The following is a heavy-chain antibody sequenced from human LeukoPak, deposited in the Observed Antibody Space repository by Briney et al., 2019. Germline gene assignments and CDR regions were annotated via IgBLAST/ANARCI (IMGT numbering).Heavy chain of an antibody. CDR1: GGSISSGSYY. Sequence: TLSLTCPVSGGSISSGSYYWSWLRHPPGRGLEWIGYTYSSGTTNNNPSLKRRGTISVVPSKNQSSMKLSFVTAADTAVYYWARSSYSTYFDFWAGEPWSSSPQ. J-gene: IGHJ4*02. CDR3: ARSSYSTYFDF. V-gene: IGHV4-61*01. CDR2: TYSSGTT. D-gene: IGHD2-15*01.